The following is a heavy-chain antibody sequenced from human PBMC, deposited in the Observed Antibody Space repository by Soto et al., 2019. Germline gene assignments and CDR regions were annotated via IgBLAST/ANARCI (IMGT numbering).Heavy chain of an antibody. CDR3: ARSYYDILTGYPDDAFDI. CDR1: GFTFSSYG. CDR2: IWYDGSNK. Sequence: GGSLRLSCAASGFTFSSYGMHWVRQAPCKGLEWVAVIWYDGSNKYYADSVKGRFTISRDNSKNTLYLQMNSLRAEDTAVYYCARSYYDILTGYPDDAFDIWGQGTMVTVSS. J-gene: IGHJ3*02. D-gene: IGHD3-9*01. V-gene: IGHV3-33*01.